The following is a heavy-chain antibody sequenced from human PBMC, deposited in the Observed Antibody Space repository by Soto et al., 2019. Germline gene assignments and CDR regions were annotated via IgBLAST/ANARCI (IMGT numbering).Heavy chain of an antibody. CDR2: ISSNGGGT. CDR3: ARCALPDLYYMDV. CDR1: GFTLIGYA. V-gene: IGHV3-64*01. Sequence: EVQLAEAGGGLAQPGGSLRLSCAASGFTLIGYAMDWVRQAPGKGREYVSGISSNGGGTYYANSVQGRFTISRDNSKNKVHPERGSLRPKDMAVYYCARCALPDLYYMDVWGQGTTVTVSS. J-gene: IGHJ6*03.